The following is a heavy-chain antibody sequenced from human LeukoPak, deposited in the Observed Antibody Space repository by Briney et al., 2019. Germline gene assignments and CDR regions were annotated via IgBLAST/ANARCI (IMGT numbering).Heavy chain of an antibody. J-gene: IGHJ4*02. D-gene: IGHD2-15*01. CDR3: ARRAGYCSDGICYSGNYFDY. V-gene: IGHV3-11*06. CDR2: ISRTSSDI. Sequence: GGSLRLSCAASGFSFSERYMTWVRQAPGKGLEWLSYISRTSSDINYADSVKGRFTISRDNAENSLYLQMDSLRVEDTAVYFCARRAGYCSDGICYSGNYFDYWGQGTLVTVSP. CDR1: GFSFSERY.